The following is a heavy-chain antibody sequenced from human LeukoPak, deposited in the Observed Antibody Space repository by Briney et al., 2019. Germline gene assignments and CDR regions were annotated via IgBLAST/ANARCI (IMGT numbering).Heavy chain of an antibody. J-gene: IGHJ4*02. D-gene: IGHD4-17*01. CDR3: ARGIGYGFFDY. CDR2: MSYDGSNE. V-gene: IGHV3-30*01. Sequence: GGSLRLSYAASGFTFSSFAVHWVRQAPGKGLEWVAVMSYDGSNEYYADSVKGRFTVSRDNSKSTLYLQINSLRAEDTAVYYCARGIGYGFFDYWGQGTLVTVSS. CDR1: GFTFSSFA.